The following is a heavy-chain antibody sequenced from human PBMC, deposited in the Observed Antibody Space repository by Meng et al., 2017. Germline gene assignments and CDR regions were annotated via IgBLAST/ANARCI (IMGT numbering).Heavy chain of an antibody. CDR1: GYTFTGYY. V-gene: IGHV1-2*06. Sequence: VQLEQAGGEGKKPGASVKVSCKASGYTFTGYYMHWVRQAPGQGLEWMGRINPNSGGTNYAQKFQGRVTMTRDTSISTAYMELSRLRSDDTAVYYCASELNTYGSGSYAYWGQGTLVTVSS. CDR3: ASELNTYGSGSYAY. CDR2: INPNSGGT. J-gene: IGHJ4*02. D-gene: IGHD3-10*01.